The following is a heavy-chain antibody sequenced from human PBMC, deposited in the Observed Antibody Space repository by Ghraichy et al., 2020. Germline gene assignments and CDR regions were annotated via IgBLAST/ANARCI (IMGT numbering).Heavy chain of an antibody. D-gene: IGHD2-8*01. Sequence: GGSLRLSCEASGFTFSNFAMAWVRQAPGKEPEWVSAMTATSGSTYYIDSVKGRFAISRDNSRNRLYLQMNSLRAEDTAVYYCVKTNSRMVLYYFDLWGQGTVVSVSS. J-gene: IGHJ4*02. CDR3: VKTNSRMVLYYFDL. V-gene: IGHV3-23*01. CDR2: MTATSGST. CDR1: GFTFSNFA.